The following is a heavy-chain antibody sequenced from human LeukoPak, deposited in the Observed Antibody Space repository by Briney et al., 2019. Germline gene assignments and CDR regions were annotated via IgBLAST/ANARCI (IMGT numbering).Heavy chain of an antibody. J-gene: IGHJ4*02. D-gene: IGHD1-7*01. V-gene: IGHV4-59*08. Sequence: PSETLSLTCTVSGGSISSYYWSWIRQPPGKGLEWIGYIYYSGSTNYNPSLKSRVTISVDTSKNQFSLKLSSVTAADTAVYYCARVRTTEIDYWGQGTLVTVSS. CDR3: ARVRTTEIDY. CDR2: IYYSGST. CDR1: GGSISSYY.